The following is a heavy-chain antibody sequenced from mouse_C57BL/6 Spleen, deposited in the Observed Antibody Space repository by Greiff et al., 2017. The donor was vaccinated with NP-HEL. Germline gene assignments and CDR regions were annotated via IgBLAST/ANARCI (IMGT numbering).Heavy chain of an antibody. D-gene: IGHD1-1*02. V-gene: IGHV1-59*01. CDR3: ARTLYMVYYAMDY. J-gene: IGHJ4*01. Sequence: QVQLQQPGAELVRPGTSVKLSCKASGYTFTSYWMHWVKQRPGQGLEWIGVIDPSDSYTNYNQKFKGKATLTVDTSSSTAYMQLSSLTSEDSAVYYCARTLYMVYYAMDYWGQGTSVTVSS. CDR2: IDPSDSYT. CDR1: GYTFTSYW.